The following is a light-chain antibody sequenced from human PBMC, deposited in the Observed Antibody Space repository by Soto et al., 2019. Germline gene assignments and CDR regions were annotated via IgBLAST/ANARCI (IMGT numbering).Light chain of an antibody. V-gene: IGKV3-15*01. CDR3: QKYNNWPPRAWT. Sequence: EIVMTQSPATLSVSQGERATLSCRASQSVSSNLAWYQQKPGQAPRLLVYGASTRATGIPARFSGSGSGTEFTLTISSLQSEDFAVYYCQKYNNWPPRAWTFGQGTKVEIK. CDR2: GAS. CDR1: QSVSSN. J-gene: IGKJ1*01.